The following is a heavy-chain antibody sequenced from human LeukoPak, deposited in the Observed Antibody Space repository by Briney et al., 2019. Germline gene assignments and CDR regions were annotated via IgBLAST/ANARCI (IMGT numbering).Heavy chain of an antibody. Sequence: GASVKVSCKASGYTFTSYDINWVRQATGQGLEWMGWMNPNSGNTGYAQKFQGRVTITRNTSISTAYMELSSLRSEDTAVYYCARGKPYYYPSPVWFDPWGQGTLVTVSS. D-gene: IGHD3-10*01. J-gene: IGHJ5*02. CDR2: MNPNSGNT. CDR3: ARGKPYYYPSPVWFDP. V-gene: IGHV1-8*03. CDR1: GYTFTSYD.